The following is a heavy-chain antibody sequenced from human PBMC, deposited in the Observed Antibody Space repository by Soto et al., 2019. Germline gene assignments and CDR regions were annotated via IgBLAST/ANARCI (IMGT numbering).Heavy chain of an antibody. CDR2: ISSSSSTI. J-gene: IGHJ5*02. D-gene: IGHD3-10*01. CDR1: GFTFSTYS. V-gene: IGHV3-48*01. CDR3: AREHNMTLVRGVIFTGWFDP. Sequence: PGGSLRLSCAASGFTFSTYSLNWVRQAPGKGLEWVSYISSSSSTIYYADSVKGRFTISRDHAKNSLYLQLNSLRAADTAVYYCAREHNMTLVRGVIFTGWFDPWGEASLVT.